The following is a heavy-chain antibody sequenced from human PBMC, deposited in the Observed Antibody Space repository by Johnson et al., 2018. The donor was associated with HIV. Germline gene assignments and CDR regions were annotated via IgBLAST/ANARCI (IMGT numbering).Heavy chain of an antibody. Sequence: QVQLVESGGGVVQPGGSLRLSCAASGFIFSSYGMHWVRQAPGKGLEWVAFIWYDGSRKYYPDSVKGRFTISRVNSKNMLYLQMNILRVEDTAVYYCVKEASRGTVTQAPDAFDIWGQGTVVTVSS. J-gene: IGHJ3*02. D-gene: IGHD4-17*01. V-gene: IGHV3-30*02. CDR3: VKEASRGTVTQAPDAFDI. CDR2: IWYDGSRK. CDR1: GFIFSSYG.